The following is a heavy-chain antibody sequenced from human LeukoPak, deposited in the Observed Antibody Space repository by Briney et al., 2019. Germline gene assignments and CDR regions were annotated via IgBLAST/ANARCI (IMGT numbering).Heavy chain of an antibody. J-gene: IGHJ5*02. CDR2: IYYSGST. V-gene: IGHV4-59*08. CDR1: GGSISSYY. Sequence: PSETLSLTCTVSGGSISSYYWSWLRQPPGKGLEWIGYIYYSGSTNYNPPLKSRVTISVDTSKNQFSLKLSSVTAADTAVYYCARRLRLDWFDPWGQGTLVTVSS. D-gene: IGHD6-19*01. CDR3: ARRLRLDWFDP.